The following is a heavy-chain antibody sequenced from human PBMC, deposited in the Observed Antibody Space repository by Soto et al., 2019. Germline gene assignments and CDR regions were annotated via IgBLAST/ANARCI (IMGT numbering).Heavy chain of an antibody. J-gene: IGHJ4*02. D-gene: IGHD3-22*01. CDR2: IYYSGST. CDR1: GGSISSYY. CDR3: ARGKNYYDSSGSPTYYFDY. V-gene: IGHV4-59*01. Sequence: SETLSLTCTVSGGSISSYYWSWIRQPPGKGLEWIGYIYYSGSTNYNPSLKSRVTISVDTSKNQFSLRLSSVTAADTAVYYCARGKNYYDSSGSPTYYFDYWGQGTLVTVSS.